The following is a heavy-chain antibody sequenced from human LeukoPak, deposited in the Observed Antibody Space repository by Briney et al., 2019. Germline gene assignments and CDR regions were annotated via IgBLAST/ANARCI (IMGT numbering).Heavy chain of an antibody. V-gene: IGHV3-53*01. CDR3: ARVHCGGDCSNYYYYYMDV. Sequence: GGSLRLSCAVSGFSVSSNYMSWVRQAPGKGLEWVSVIYNGDTTYYADSVKGRFTISRDNSKNTLYLQMKSLRAEDTAVYYCARVHCGGDCSNYYYYYMDVWGKGTTVTVSS. D-gene: IGHD2-21*01. J-gene: IGHJ6*03. CDR1: GFSVSSNY. CDR2: IYNGDTT.